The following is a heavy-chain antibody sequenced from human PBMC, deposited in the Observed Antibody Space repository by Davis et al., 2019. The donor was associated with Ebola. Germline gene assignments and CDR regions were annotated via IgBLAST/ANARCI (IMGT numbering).Heavy chain of an antibody. D-gene: IGHD3-16*01. J-gene: IGHJ6*02. CDR2: INQDGSDK. V-gene: IGHV3-7*01. CDR1: GFSFINAW. CDR3: AREGFHDYAWGRTRKYYYYGMDV. Sequence: GGSLRLSCAASGFSFINAWMNWVRQSPGKGLEWVANINQDGSDKYYVGSVEGRFTVSRDNAQNSLYLQMNSLRGEDTAVYYCAREGFHDYAWGRTRKYYYYGMDVWGQGTTVTVSS.